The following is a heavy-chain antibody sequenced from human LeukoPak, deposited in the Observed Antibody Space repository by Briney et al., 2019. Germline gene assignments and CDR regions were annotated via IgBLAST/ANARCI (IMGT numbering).Heavy chain of an antibody. Sequence: PGGSLRLSCAASGFTFSSYDMHWVRQATGKGLEWVSAIGTAGDTYYPGSVKGRFTISRENAKNSLYLQMNSLRAGDTAVYYCARAELGELSIGIWGQGTMVTVSS. CDR2: IGTAGDT. V-gene: IGHV3-13*01. CDR1: GFTFSSYD. J-gene: IGHJ3*02. CDR3: ARAELGELSIGI. D-gene: IGHD3-16*02.